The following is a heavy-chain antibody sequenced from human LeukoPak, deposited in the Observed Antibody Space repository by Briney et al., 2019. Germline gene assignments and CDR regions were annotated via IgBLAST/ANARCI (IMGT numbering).Heavy chain of an antibody. Sequence: GGSLRLSCAASRFIFSNYGMHWVRQAPGKGLEWVSAITTSGATTYYADSVKGRFTISRDNSKNMLYLQMNSLRAEDTAVYYCAKDPGWFDSWGQGTLVTVSS. V-gene: IGHV3-23*01. CDR2: ITTSGATT. CDR1: RFIFSNYG. CDR3: AKDPGWFDS. J-gene: IGHJ5*01.